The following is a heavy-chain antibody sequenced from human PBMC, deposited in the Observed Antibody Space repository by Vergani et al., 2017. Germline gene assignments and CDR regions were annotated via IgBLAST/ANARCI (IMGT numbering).Heavy chain of an antibody. V-gene: IGHV5-51*01. CDR3: ARRRHGYYYGSVSYYMEGALDY. Sequence: EVQLVQSGAEVKKPGESLKISCKGSGYSFTSYWIGWVRQMPGEGLEWMGIIYPGDSDTRYSPSFQGQVTISADKSISTAYLQWSSLKASDTAMYYCARRRHGYYYGSVSYYMEGALDYWGQGTLVTVSS. CDR1: GYSFTSYW. J-gene: IGHJ4*02. CDR2: IYPGDSDT. D-gene: IGHD3-10*01.